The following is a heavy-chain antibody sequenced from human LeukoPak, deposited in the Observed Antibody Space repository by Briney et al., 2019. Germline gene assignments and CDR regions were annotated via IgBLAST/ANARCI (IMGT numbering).Heavy chain of an antibody. CDR2: ISGSGGST. Sequence: GGSLRPSCAASGFTFSSYAMSWVRQAPGKGLEWVSAISGSGGSTYYADSVKGRFTISRDNSKNTLYLQMNSLRAEDTAVYYCAKDGYDYYYYYMDVWGKGTTVTVSS. CDR3: AKDGYDYYYYYMDV. D-gene: IGHD1-1*01. CDR1: GFTFSSYA. J-gene: IGHJ6*03. V-gene: IGHV3-23*01.